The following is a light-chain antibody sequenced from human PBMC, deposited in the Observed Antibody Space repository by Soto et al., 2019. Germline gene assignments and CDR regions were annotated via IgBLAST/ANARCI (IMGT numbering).Light chain of an antibody. Sequence: QSALTQPASGSGSPGQSITISCVGTSSDIGDYNYVSWYQQHPGKVPKVIIYDVSNRPSGVSYRLSGTKSGNTASLTVSGIQAEDEADYYCCSYTRSGTLIFGTGTK. V-gene: IGLV2-14*01. J-gene: IGLJ1*01. CDR2: DVS. CDR3: CSYTRSGTLI. CDR1: SSDIGDYNY.